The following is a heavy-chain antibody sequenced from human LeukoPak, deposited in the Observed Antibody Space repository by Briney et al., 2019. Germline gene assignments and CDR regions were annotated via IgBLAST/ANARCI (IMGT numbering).Heavy chain of an antibody. Sequence: ASVKVSCKASGYTFTTYYIHWVRQAPGQGFEWMGIINPNGGTTSYAQQFQGRVTLTRDTSTSTVYMELSGLRFEDTAVYYCARDSYYGDSRSLHFDYWGQGTLVTVSS. V-gene: IGHV1-46*01. CDR1: GYTFTTYY. J-gene: IGHJ4*02. D-gene: IGHD4-17*01. CDR3: ARDSYYGDSRSLHFDY. CDR2: INPNGGTT.